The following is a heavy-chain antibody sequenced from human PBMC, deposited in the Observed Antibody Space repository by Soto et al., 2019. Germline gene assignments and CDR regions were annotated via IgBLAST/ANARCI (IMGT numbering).Heavy chain of an antibody. CDR3: TTDSYFTSKLVRFDY. D-gene: IGHD2-21*01. CDR1: VFTFSTAW. CDR2: IKSQVNGGTP. V-gene: IGHV3-15*07. J-gene: IGHJ4*01. Sequence: PGGSRRLSCAAAVFTFSTAWINWVRQAPGKGLEWVGRIKSQVNGGTPDFAAPVRGRFAISRDDSRSMVYLQMNRLKTEDTAVYYCTTDSYFTSKLVRFDYWGLGTLLTVSS.